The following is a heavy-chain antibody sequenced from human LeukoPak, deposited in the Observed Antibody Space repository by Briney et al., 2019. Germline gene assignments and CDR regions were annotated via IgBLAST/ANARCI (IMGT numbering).Heavy chain of an antibody. V-gene: IGHV1-18*01. CDR2: NSAYYGNT. Sequence: ASVNVSCKASGWTFPNYGFSWLRQVPGQGLEGMGWNSAYYGNTNYTQKLQGRVNMTTDTSTGTAYMELRSMRSDGTAVYYCARERMGGASSHFDVWGQGTLVTVSS. CDR1: GWTFPNYG. J-gene: IGHJ4*02. CDR3: ARERMGGASSHFDV. D-gene: IGHD3-16*01.